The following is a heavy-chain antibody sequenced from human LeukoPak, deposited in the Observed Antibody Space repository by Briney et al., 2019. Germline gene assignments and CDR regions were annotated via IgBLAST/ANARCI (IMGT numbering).Heavy chain of an antibody. J-gene: IGHJ4*02. CDR1: GFTFSSYA. D-gene: IGHD2-2*01. V-gene: IGHV3-23*01. Sequence: GGSLRLSCAASGFTFSSYAMSWVRQAPGKGLEWVSTISGSGGSTYYADSVKGRFTISRDNSKNTLYLQMNSLRAEDTAVYYCAKAEYCSSTSCYSSRVDYWGQGTLVTVSS. CDR2: ISGSGGST. CDR3: AKAEYCSSTSCYSSRVDY.